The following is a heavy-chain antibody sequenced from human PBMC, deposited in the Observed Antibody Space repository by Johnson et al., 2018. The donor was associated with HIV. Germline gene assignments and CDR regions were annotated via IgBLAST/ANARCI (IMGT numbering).Heavy chain of an antibody. J-gene: IGHJ3*02. Sequence: QVQLVESGVGLVKPGGSLRLSCAASGFTFSDYYMSWIRQAPGKGLEWVAVISYDGSNKYYADSVKGRFTISRDNSKNTLYLQMNSLRAEDTAVYYCASIDAFDIWGQGTMVTVSS. CDR2: ISYDGSNK. CDR3: ASIDAFDI. V-gene: IGHV3-30*03. CDR1: GFTFSDYY.